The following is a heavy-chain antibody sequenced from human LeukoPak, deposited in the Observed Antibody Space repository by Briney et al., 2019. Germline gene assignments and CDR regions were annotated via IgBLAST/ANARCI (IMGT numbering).Heavy chain of an antibody. J-gene: IGHJ4*02. V-gene: IGHV3-7*02. D-gene: IGHD2-15*01. Sequence: GGSLRLSCAASGFTISSYWMSWVRQAPGKGLERVANINLDGSEKYYVDSVKGRFTISRDNAKNSLYLQMNSLRAEDTAVYYCAVNPNKAYCSGGSCYSSGYWGQGTLVTVSS. CDR2: INLDGSEK. CDR1: GFTISSYW. CDR3: AVNPNKAYCSGGSCYSSGY.